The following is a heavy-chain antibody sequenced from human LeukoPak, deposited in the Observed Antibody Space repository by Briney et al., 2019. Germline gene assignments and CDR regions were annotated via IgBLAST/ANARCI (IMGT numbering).Heavy chain of an antibody. J-gene: IGHJ4*02. V-gene: IGHV3-23*01. D-gene: IGHD2-21*01. CDR3: AKDFRLGYSAHFDY. Sequence: GGSLRLSCVGSGFTFRSHAMSWGRQAPEKGLEFVSGIYENGGTTYYADSVKGRFSISRDNSTNTLYLQMDSLRGEDTAVYYCAKDFRLGYSAHFDYWGQGALVTVSS. CDR1: GFTFRSHA. CDR2: IYENGGTT.